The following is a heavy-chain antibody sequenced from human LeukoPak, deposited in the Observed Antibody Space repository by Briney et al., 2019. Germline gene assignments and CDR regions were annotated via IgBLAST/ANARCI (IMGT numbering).Heavy chain of an antibody. CDR3: ASWAGTAAGFSGPLDY. D-gene: IGHD6-13*01. V-gene: IGHV3-23*01. J-gene: IGHJ4*02. CDR1: GFTFSNYA. CDR2: ISGSGSSI. Sequence: PGGSLRLSCAASGFTFSNYAMNWVRQAPGKGLEWVSVISGSGSSIYYADSVKGRFAISRDNAKNSLYLQMNSLRAEDTAVYYCASWAGTAAGFSGPLDYWGQGTLVTVSS.